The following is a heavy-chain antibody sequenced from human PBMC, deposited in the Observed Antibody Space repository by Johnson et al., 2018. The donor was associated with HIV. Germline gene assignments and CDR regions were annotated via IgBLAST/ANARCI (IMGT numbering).Heavy chain of an antibody. Sequence: QVQLVESGGGVVQPGGSLRLSCAASGFTFSSYGMHWVHQAPGKGLEWVAFIRYDGSNKYYTDSVKGRFPLSRDNSKNTLYLQMNSLRAEDTAVYYCAKGFDWHWPTSAFHVWGQGTMVTVSS. CDR2: IRYDGSNK. J-gene: IGHJ3*01. V-gene: IGHV3-30*02. D-gene: IGHD3-9*01. CDR3: AKGFDWHWPTSAFHV. CDR1: GFTFSSYG.